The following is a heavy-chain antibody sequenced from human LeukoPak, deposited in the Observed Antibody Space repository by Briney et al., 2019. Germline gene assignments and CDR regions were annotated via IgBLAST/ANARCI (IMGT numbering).Heavy chain of an antibody. V-gene: IGHV4-59*01. CDR1: GGSISSDY. Sequence: PSETLSLTCTVSGGSISSDYWSWIRQPPGKGLEWIGYIYYSGSTNYNPSLKSRVTISVDTSKNQFSLKLSSVTAADTAVYYCARASSGFSSSWYEFDYWGQGTLVTVSS. CDR2: IYYSGST. J-gene: IGHJ4*02. D-gene: IGHD6-13*01. CDR3: ARASSGFSSSWYEFDY.